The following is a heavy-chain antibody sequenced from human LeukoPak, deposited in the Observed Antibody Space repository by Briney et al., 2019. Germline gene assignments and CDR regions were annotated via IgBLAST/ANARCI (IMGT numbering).Heavy chain of an antibody. CDR2: IMPIFGTT. Sequence: GASVTVSCTASGGTFSSYAFIWVRQAPGQGLEWMGGIMPIFGTTNYAQKFQGRVTITADESTSTVYMELNSLRSEDTAVYYCAREVWDKSAAGTVYWGQGTLVTVSS. CDR3: AREVWDKSAAGTVY. D-gene: IGHD6-13*01. CDR1: GGTFSSYA. J-gene: IGHJ4*02. V-gene: IGHV1-69*13.